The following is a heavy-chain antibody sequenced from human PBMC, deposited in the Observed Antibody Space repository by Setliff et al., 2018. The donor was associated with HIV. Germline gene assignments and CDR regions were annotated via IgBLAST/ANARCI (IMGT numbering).Heavy chain of an antibody. Sequence: GASVKVSCKASGYTFTGYYMHWVRQAPGQGLEWMGWINPNNGGTNYAQKFQGRVTMTRDTSISTAYMELSRLRSDDTAVYYCARLPQRSCCEFDYWGQGTLVTVSS. CDR3: ARLPQRSCCEFDY. CDR2: INPNNGGT. J-gene: IGHJ4*02. V-gene: IGHV1-2*02. CDR1: GYTFTGYY. D-gene: IGHD2-15*01.